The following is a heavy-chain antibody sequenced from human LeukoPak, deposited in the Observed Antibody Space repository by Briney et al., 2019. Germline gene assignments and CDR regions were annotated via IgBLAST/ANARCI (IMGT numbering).Heavy chain of an antibody. V-gene: IGHV4-59*11. CDR3: ARVGTGDLWSGYSPNWFDP. J-gene: IGHJ5*02. Sequence: PSETLSLTCIVSGGSISSHYWSWIRQPPGKGLEWIGYIYYSGSPIYNPSLKSRVTISVDTSKNQFSLKLSSVTAADTAVDYCARVGTGDLWSGYSPNWFDPWGQGTLVTVSS. D-gene: IGHD3-3*01. CDR2: IYYSGSP. CDR1: GGSISSHY.